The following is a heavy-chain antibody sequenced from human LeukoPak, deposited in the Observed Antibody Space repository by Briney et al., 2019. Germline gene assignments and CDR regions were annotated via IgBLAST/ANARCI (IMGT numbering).Heavy chain of an antibody. CDR2: ISGSGGST. Sequence: PGGSLRLSCAASTFTFSSYAMSWVRQAPGKGLEWVSAISGSGGSTYYADSVKGRFTISRDNSKNTLYLQMNSLRAEDTAVYYCAKVWGVVVAAPFDYWGQGTLVTVSS. V-gene: IGHV3-23*01. D-gene: IGHD2-15*01. CDR1: TFTFSSYA. J-gene: IGHJ4*02. CDR3: AKVWGVVVAAPFDY.